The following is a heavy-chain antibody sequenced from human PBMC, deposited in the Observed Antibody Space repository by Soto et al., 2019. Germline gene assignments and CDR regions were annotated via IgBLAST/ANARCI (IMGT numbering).Heavy chain of an antibody. V-gene: IGHV3-74*01. CDR3: GRGGSDSPMAPGY. CDR1: GFTFSSYW. Sequence: PGGSLRLSCAASGFTFSSYWMHWVRQAPGKGLVWVSRINPDGSATNYADSVKGRFTISRDNAKNTLYLQMNSLRAEDTAVFYCGRGGSDSPMAPGYWGQGTLVTGSS. CDR2: INPDGSAT. D-gene: IGHD3-10*01. J-gene: IGHJ4*02.